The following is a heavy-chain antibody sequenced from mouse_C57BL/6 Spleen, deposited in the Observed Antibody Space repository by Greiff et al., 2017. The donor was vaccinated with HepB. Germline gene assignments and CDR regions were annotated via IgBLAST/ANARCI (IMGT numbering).Heavy chain of an antibody. CDR1: GFTFSDYG. CDR2: ISSGSSTI. J-gene: IGHJ3*01. V-gene: IGHV5-17*01. D-gene: IGHD1-1*01. CDR3: ARGDYYGSSWGFAY. Sequence: DVQLVESGGGLVKPGGSLKLSCAASGFTFSDYGMHWVRQAPEKGLEWVAYISSGSSTIYYADTVKGRFTISRDNAKNTLFLQMTSLRSEDTAMYYCARGDYYGSSWGFAYWGQGTLVTVSA.